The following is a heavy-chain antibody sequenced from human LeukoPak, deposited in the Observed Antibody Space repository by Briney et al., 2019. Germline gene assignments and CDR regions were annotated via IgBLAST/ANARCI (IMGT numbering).Heavy chain of an antibody. V-gene: IGHV3-23*01. CDR1: GFTFSSYA. CDR3: ARSGLNRFDY. J-gene: IGHJ4*02. CDR2: ISGSGSTT. Sequence: GGSLRLSCAASGFTFSSYAMNWVRQAPGKGLEWVSAISGSGSTTYYADSVKGRFTISRDNSKNTLFLQMNSLTAEDTAIYSCARSGLNRFDYWGQGTLVTVSS. D-gene: IGHD2-15*01.